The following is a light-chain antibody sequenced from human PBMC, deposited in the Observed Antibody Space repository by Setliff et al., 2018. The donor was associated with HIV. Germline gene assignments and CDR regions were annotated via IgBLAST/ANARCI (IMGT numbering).Light chain of an antibody. CDR3: QQYNNWPPKWT. CDR1: QSVSNY. J-gene: IGKJ1*01. V-gene: IGKV3-15*01. CDR2: SAS. Sequence: EIVMTQSPATLSVSPGERATLSCRASQSVSNYVAWFQQKAGLPPRLLISSASTRATGIPARFSGSGSGTEFTLTISRLQSEDSAVYYCQQYNNWPPKWTFGQGTKVDIK.